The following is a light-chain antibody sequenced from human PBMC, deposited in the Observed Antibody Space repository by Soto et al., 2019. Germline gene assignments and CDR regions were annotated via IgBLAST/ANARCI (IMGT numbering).Light chain of an antibody. CDR2: KAS. J-gene: IGKJ5*01. CDR3: QHYNSYPIT. V-gene: IGKV1-5*03. CDR1: QSISSW. Sequence: DIQMTQSPSTLSASVGDRVTITCRASQSISSWLAWYQQKPGKAPKLLIYKASSLESGVPPRFSGSGSGTEFTLTISSLQPDDFATYYCQHYNSYPITFGQGTRLEIK.